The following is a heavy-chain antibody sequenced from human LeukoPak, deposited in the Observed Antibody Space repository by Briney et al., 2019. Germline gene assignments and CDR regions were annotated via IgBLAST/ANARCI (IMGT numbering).Heavy chain of an antibody. CDR2: ISGSGGST. CDR1: GFTFSSYA. V-gene: IGHV3-23*01. D-gene: IGHD2/OR15-2a*01. Sequence: GGSLRLSCAASGFTFSSYAMSWVRQAPGKGLEWVSAISGSGGSTYYADSVKGRFTISKDNAKNTVSLQMNNLRAEDTAVYYCVTFYETYWGRGTLVTVSS. J-gene: IGHJ4*02. CDR3: VTFYETY.